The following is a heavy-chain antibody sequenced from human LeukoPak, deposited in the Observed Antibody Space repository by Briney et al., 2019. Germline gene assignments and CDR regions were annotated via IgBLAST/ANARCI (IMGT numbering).Heavy chain of an antibody. J-gene: IGHJ3*02. Sequence: PSETLSLTCAVSGYSISSGYYWGWIRQPPGKGLEWIGSIYHSGSTNYNPSLKSRVTISVDTSKNQFSLKLSSVTAADTAVYYCARGKWELLGGAFDIWGQGTMVTVSS. V-gene: IGHV4-38-2*01. CDR3: ARGKWELLGGAFDI. D-gene: IGHD1-26*01. CDR2: IYHSGST. CDR1: GYSISSGYY.